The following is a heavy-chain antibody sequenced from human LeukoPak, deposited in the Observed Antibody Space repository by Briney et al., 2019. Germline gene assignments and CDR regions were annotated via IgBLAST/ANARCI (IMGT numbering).Heavy chain of an antibody. CDR1: GGSIGTYY. CDR3: ASEGDTSKFDY. D-gene: IGHD2-21*02. CDR2: IYYSGIA. Sequence: SETLSLTCTVSGGSIGTYYWSWIRQPPGKGLEWIGYIYYSGIANYKPSLTSRVTMSVDTSKNQFSLKLSSVTAADTAVYYCASEGDTSKFDYWGQGTLVTVSP. V-gene: IGHV4-59*01. J-gene: IGHJ4*02.